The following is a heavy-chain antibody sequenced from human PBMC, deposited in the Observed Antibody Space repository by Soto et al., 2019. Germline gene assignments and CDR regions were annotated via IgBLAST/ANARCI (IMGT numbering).Heavy chain of an antibody. J-gene: IGHJ4*02. V-gene: IGHV4-4*02. Sequence: QVQLRQSGPRLARPSGTLSLTCVVSGDSISSTHWWTWVRQTPGTGLEWIGAVYHTGSTKYNPSPQHRVTISLDKSNNPFSLNLKSLTPADTAVYFCSTPPPRIVVTILPIPSWGQGTQVTVSS. CDR1: GDSISSTHW. CDR2: VYHTGST. D-gene: IGHD2-21*01. CDR3: STPPPRIVVTILPIPS.